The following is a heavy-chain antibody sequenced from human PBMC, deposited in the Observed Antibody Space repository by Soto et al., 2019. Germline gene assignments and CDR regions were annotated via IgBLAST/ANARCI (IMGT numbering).Heavy chain of an antibody. CDR2: IYWDDDK. D-gene: IGHD4-17*01. CDR3: AHRTTPVTWWFDP. V-gene: IGHV2-5*02. Sequence: QITLKESGPTLVKPTQTLTLTCTFSGFSLTTSGVGVGWIRQPPGKALEWLALIYWDDDKRYSPSLKSRLTLTKDTSNSKVGLTMTNMDPADTATYFCAHRTTPVTWWFDPWGQGTLVTVSS. CDR1: GFSLTTSGVG. J-gene: IGHJ5*02.